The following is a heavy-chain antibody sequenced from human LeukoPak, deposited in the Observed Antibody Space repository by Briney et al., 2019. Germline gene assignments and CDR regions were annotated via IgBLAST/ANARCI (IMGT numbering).Heavy chain of an antibody. CDR1: GGSISSGGYY. V-gene: IGHV4-31*03. D-gene: IGHD3-10*01. CDR3: ARALLWFGELDV. CDR2: IYYSGST. J-gene: IGHJ6*04. Sequence: SETLSLTCTVSGGSISSGGYYWSWIRQHPGTGLEWIGYIYYSGSTYYNPSLKSRVTISVDTSKNQFSLKLSSVTAADTAVYYCARALLWFGELDVWGKGTTVTVSS.